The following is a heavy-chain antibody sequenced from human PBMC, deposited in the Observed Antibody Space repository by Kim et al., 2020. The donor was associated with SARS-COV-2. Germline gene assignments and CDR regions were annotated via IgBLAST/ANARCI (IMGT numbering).Heavy chain of an antibody. CDR2: INPSGGST. Sequence: ASVKVSCKASGYTFTSYYMHWVRQAPGQGLEWMGIINPSGGSTSYAQKFQGRVTMTRDTSTSTVYMELSSLRSEDTAVYYCAREYSGYGLGTHDAFDIWGQGTMVTVSS. D-gene: IGHD5-12*01. V-gene: IGHV1-46*01. J-gene: IGHJ3*02. CDR1: GYTFTSYY. CDR3: AREYSGYGLGTHDAFDI.